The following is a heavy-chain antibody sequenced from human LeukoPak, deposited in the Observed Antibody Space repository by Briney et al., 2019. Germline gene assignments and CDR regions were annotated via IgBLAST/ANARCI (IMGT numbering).Heavy chain of an antibody. D-gene: IGHD3-22*01. CDR2: VYDTGSA. CDR3: ARLDYYDSSGHIDY. Sequence: SETLSLTCTVSGGSISSHYWSWIRQPPGKGLEYIGYVYDTGSANYNPSLMSRVTISVDMSRNQFSLKLSSVTAADTAFYYCARLDYYDSSGHIDYWGQGTLVTVSS. J-gene: IGHJ4*02. V-gene: IGHV4-59*11. CDR1: GGSISSHY.